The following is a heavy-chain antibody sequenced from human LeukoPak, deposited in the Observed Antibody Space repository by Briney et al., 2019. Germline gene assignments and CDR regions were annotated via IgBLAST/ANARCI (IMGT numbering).Heavy chain of an antibody. CDR3: ARVRFAQQLRRATFDY. V-gene: IGHV4-34*01. Sequence: SETLSLTCAVYGGSFSGYYWSWIRQPPGKGLEWIGEINHSGSTNYNPSLKSRVTISVDTSKNQFSLKLSSVTAADTAVYYCARVRFAQQLRRATFDYWGQGTLATVSS. J-gene: IGHJ4*02. CDR2: INHSGST. D-gene: IGHD6-13*01. CDR1: GGSFSGYY.